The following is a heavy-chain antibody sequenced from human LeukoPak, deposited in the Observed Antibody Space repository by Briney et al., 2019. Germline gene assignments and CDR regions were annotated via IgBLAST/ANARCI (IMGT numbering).Heavy chain of an antibody. J-gene: IGHJ4*02. CDR3: ARLASSSSRSVDY. D-gene: IGHD6-6*01. CDR1: GYSFTSYW. V-gene: IGHV5-51*01. Sequence: GESLKISCKGSGYSFTSYWIGWVRQMPGKGLEWMGSIWPGDSDTRYSPSFQGQVTISADKSISTAYLQWSSLRASDSAMFYCARLASSSSRSVDYWGQGTLVTVSS. CDR2: IWPGDSDT.